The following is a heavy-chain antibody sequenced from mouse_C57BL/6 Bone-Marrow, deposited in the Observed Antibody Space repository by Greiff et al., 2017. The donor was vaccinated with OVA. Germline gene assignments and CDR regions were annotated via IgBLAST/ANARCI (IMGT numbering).Heavy chain of an antibody. J-gene: IGHJ2*01. Sequence: EVQVVESEGGLVQPGSSMKLSCTASGFTFSDYYMAWVRQVPEKGLEWVANINYDGSSTYYLDSLKSRFIISRDNAKNILYLQMSSLKSEDTATYYCAKDYYGSGLDYWGQGTTLTVSS. CDR2: INYDGSST. CDR3: AKDYYGSGLDY. D-gene: IGHD1-1*01. V-gene: IGHV5-16*01. CDR1: GFTFSDYY.